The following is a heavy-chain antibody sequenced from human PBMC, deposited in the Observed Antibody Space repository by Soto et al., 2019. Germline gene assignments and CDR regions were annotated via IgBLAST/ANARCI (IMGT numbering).Heavy chain of an antibody. CDR1: GYTFTTSG. V-gene: IGHV1-18*01. D-gene: IGHD1-26*01. J-gene: IGHJ6*02. CDR3: ARQGSWPYYYYGLDV. Sequence: GPEVRKPGASVKVSCEASGYTFTTSGISWVRQVPGQGLEWMGWISTYNGDTNSAQNFQGRVHMTADTSTGTAYMELMSLKSDDTAVYYCARQGSWPYYYYGLDVWGQGTTVTVSS. CDR2: ISTYNGDT.